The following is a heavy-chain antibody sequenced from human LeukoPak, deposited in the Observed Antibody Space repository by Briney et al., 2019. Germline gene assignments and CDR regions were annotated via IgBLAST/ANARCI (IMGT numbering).Heavy chain of an antibody. V-gene: IGHV3-20*04. CDR3: ARAAIAVAGGEYYYYYMDV. Sequence: GGSLRLSCAASGFTFDDYGMTWVRQAPGKGLEWVSGINWNGGTTGYADSVKGRFTISRDNAKNSLYLQMNSLRAGDTALYYCARAAIAVAGGEYYYYYMDVWGKGTTVTVSS. D-gene: IGHD6-19*01. CDR1: GFTFDDYG. J-gene: IGHJ6*03. CDR2: INWNGGTT.